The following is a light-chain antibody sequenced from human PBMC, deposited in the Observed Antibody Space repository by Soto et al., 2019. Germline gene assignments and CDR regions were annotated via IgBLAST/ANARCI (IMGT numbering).Light chain of an antibody. V-gene: IGKV1-5*01. Sequence: DIQMTQSPSTLSASVGDRVPITCRASQSISSWLAWYQQKPGKAPKLLIYDASSLERGVPSRFSGSGSGTEFTLTISSLQPDDFATYYCQQYDTYWTFGQGTKVDIK. CDR2: DAS. CDR3: QQYDTYWT. J-gene: IGKJ1*01. CDR1: QSISSW.